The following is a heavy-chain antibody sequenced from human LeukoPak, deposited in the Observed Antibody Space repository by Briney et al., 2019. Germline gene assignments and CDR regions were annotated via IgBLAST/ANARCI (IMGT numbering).Heavy chain of an antibody. V-gene: IGHV4-34*01. CDR1: GGSFSGYY. CDR3: ARGLRQLVRSWHY. CDR2: INHRGST. D-gene: IGHD6-6*01. Sequence: SETLSLTCAVYGGSFSGYYWSWIRQPPGKGLEWIGEINHRGSTNYNPSLKSRVTISVDTYKNQFSLKLSSVTAADTAVYYCARGLRQLVRSWHYWGQGTLVTVSS. J-gene: IGHJ4*02.